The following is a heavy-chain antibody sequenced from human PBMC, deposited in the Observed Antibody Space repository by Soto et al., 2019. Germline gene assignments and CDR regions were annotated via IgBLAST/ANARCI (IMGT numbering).Heavy chain of an antibody. D-gene: IGHD5-12*01. J-gene: IGHJ3*02. V-gene: IGHV4-59*01. CDR2: IYYSGST. Sequence: PSETLSLTCTVSGGSISSYYWSWIRQPPGKGLEWIGYIYYSGSTNYNPSLKSRVTISVDTSKNQFSLKLSSVTAADTAVYYCARYSFYSGYYPGPDAFDICGPGTMAIVSS. CDR1: GGSISSYY. CDR3: ARYSFYSGYYPGPDAFDI.